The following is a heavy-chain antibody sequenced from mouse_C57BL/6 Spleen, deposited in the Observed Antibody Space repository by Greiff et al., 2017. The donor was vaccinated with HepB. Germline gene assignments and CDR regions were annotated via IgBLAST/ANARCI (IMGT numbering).Heavy chain of an antibody. J-gene: IGHJ4*01. V-gene: IGHV1-39*01. CDR3: ARGLYGSRYYAMDY. CDR2: INPNYGTT. CDR1: GYSFTDYN. Sequence: EVQLVESGPELVKPGASVKISCKASGYSFTDYNMNWVKQSNGKSLEWIGVINPNYGTTSYNQKFKGKATLTVDQSSSTAYMQLNSLTSEDSAVYYCARGLYGSRYYAMDYWGQGTSVTVSS. D-gene: IGHD1-1*01.